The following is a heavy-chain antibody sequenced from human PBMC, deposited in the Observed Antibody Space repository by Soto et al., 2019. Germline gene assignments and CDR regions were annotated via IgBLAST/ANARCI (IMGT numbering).Heavy chain of an antibody. CDR1: GDTCTSYY. Sequence: GASVKVSCKEPGDTCTSYYLNWVRQAPGQGLEWMGVINPHGGSTKYAQKFQGRITMTRDTSTSTVYMELSSLRADDTAIYYCARSSGGNFGIIIEGSNWFDPWGQGTLVTVSS. V-gene: IGHV1-46*01. CDR2: INPHGGST. J-gene: IGHJ5*02. CDR3: ARSSGGNFGIIIEGSNWFDP. D-gene: IGHD3-3*01.